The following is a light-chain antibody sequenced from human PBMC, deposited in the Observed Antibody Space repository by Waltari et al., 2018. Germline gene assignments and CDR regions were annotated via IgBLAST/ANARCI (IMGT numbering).Light chain of an antibody. V-gene: IGLV1-44*01. CDR3: AAWDDTLNGVL. CDR2: FNN. J-gene: IGLJ2*01. Sequence: QSVLTQPPSVSGTPGQRITISCSGSVSNIESNAVNWYQQLPGAAPKLLMYFNNPRPSGVPVRFSGSKSGTSASLAISGLQSEDEADYYCAAWDDTLNGVLFGGGTKLTVL. CDR1: VSNIESNA.